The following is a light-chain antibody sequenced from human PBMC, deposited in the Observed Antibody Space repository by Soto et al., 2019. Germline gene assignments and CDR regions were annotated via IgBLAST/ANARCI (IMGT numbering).Light chain of an antibody. CDR2: TAS. CDR1: QSVSSN. J-gene: IGKJ4*01. Sequence: EIVMTQSPATLSVSPGERATLSCRASQSVSSNLAWYLQKPGQAPRLLIYTASTRATGIPARFSGSGSGTEFTLTISNLQSEDFAVYYCQQYNNWPLTFGGGTKVEIK. CDR3: QQYNNWPLT. V-gene: IGKV3-15*01.